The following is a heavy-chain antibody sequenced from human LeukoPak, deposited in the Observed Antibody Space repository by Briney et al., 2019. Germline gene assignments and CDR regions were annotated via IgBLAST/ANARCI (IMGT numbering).Heavy chain of an antibody. Sequence: GASVKVSCKASGYNFSCYYMHWVRQAPGQGLEWMGWINPNSGGTNYAQKFQGRVTMTRDTSISTAYMELSRLRSDDTAVYYCAREIWSGYLGVGYWGQGTLVTVSS. CDR2: INPNSGGT. CDR3: AREIWSGYLGVGY. J-gene: IGHJ4*02. CDR1: GYNFSCYY. D-gene: IGHD3-3*01. V-gene: IGHV1-2*02.